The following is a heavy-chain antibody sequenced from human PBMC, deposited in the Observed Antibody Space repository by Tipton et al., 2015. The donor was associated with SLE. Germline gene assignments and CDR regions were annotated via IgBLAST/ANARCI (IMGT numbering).Heavy chain of an antibody. CDR1: GFTFSSYW. CDR2: IKQDGSEE. D-gene: IGHD3-16*01. Sequence: SLRLSCAASGFTFSSYWMSWVRQAPGKGLEWVANIKQDGSEEYYVDSVKGRFTISRDNAKNSLYLQMNSLRAEDTAVYYCARSSWGAGRYFDYWGQGTLVTVSS. V-gene: IGHV3-7*01. CDR3: ARSSWGAGRYFDY. J-gene: IGHJ4*02.